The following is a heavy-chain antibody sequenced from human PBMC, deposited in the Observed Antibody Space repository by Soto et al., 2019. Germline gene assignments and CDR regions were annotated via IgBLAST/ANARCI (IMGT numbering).Heavy chain of an antibody. J-gene: IGHJ5*02. D-gene: IGHD6-19*01. CDR1: GFTFDDYA. CDR2: ISWNSGSI. V-gene: IGHV3-9*01. Sequence: GGSLRLSCAASGFTFDDYAMHWVRQAPGKGLEWVSGISWNSGSIGYADSVKGRFTISRDNAKNSLYLQMNSLRAEDTAVYYCAKDPTRIAVAQGFDPWGQGTLVTV. CDR3: AKDPTRIAVAQGFDP.